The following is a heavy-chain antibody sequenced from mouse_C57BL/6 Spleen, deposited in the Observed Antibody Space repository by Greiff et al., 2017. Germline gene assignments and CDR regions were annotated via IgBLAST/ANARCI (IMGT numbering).Heavy chain of an antibody. CDR1: GYTFTSYW. CDR2: IDPNSGGT. CDR3: ARSEVEDLITTYLDY. J-gene: IGHJ2*01. V-gene: IGHV1-72*01. D-gene: IGHD1-1*01. Sequence: VQLQQPGAELVKPGASVKLSCKASGYTFTSYWMHWVKQRPGRGLEWIGRIDPNSGGTKYNEKFKSKATLTVDKPSSTAYMQLSSLTSEDSAVYYCARSEVEDLITTYLDYWGQGTTPTVSS.